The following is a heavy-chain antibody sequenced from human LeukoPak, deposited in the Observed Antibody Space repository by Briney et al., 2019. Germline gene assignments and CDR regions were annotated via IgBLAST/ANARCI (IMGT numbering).Heavy chain of an antibody. V-gene: IGHV4-34*12. J-gene: IGHJ5*02. CDR3: ARDAGGSSTASGWFDP. CDR1: GGSFDGYY. CDR2: IVYSGST. Sequence: PSETLSLTCAVFGGSFDGYYWTWIRQSPEKGLEWIGEIVYSGSTNYNPSLKSRVIISADTSKVQFSLTLSSVTAADTAVYYCARDAGGSSTASGWFDPWGQGTLVTVSS. D-gene: IGHD2-2*01.